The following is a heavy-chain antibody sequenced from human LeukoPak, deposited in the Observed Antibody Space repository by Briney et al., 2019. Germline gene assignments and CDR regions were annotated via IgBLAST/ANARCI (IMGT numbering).Heavy chain of an antibody. D-gene: IGHD5-24*01. CDR3: ARHRSGWLQSSFDY. J-gene: IGHJ4*02. V-gene: IGHV4-59*01. CDR2: VYYTGST. CDR1: GGSISSYY. Sequence: SETLSLTCTVSGGSISSYYWSWVRQPPGKGLEWIGFVYYTGSTNYSPSLKSRVTISVDTSKNQFSLKLRSVTAADTAVYYCARHRSGWLQSSFDYWGQGTLVTVSS.